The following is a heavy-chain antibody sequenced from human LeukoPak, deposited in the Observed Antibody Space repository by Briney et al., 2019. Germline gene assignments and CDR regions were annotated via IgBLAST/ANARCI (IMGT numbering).Heavy chain of an antibody. CDR2: IYYSGST. D-gene: IGHD3-3*01. V-gene: IGHV4-39*01. J-gene: IGHJ5*02. CDR1: GGSIRGSSYY. CDR3: ARSSGVVIHNWFDP. Sequence: TSETLSLTFTVSGGSIRGSSYYWVWIRQPPGKGLEWIGTIYYSGSTYYNPSLKSRVTISADTSKNQLSLKVRSVTAADTAVYYCARSSGVVIHNWFDPGGQGTLVTVSS.